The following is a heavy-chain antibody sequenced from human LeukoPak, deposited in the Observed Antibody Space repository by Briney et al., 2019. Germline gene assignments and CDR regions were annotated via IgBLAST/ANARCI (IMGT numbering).Heavy chain of an antibody. Sequence: PSETLSLTCTVSGYSISSGYYWGWIRQPPGKGLEWIGSIYHSGRTYYNPSLKSRVTISVDTSKNQFSLKLSSVTAADTAVYYCARGYYYGSESRPNGMDVWGQGTTVTVSS. J-gene: IGHJ6*02. CDR3: ARGYYYGSESRPNGMDV. V-gene: IGHV4-38-2*02. D-gene: IGHD3-10*01. CDR2: IYHSGRT. CDR1: GYSISSGYY.